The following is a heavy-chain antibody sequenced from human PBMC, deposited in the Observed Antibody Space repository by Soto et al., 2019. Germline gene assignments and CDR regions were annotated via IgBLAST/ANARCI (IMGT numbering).Heavy chain of an antibody. Sequence: QVQLVQSGAEVKKPGSSVKVSCKASGGTFSSYTISWVRQAPGQGLEWMGRIIPILGIANYAQKFQGRVTITADKSTSTAYMELSSLRSEDTAVYYCARDALRFLEWLGHNWFDPWGQGTLVTVSS. V-gene: IGHV1-69*08. CDR2: IIPILGIA. CDR1: GGTFSSYT. CDR3: ARDALRFLEWLGHNWFDP. D-gene: IGHD3-3*01. J-gene: IGHJ5*02.